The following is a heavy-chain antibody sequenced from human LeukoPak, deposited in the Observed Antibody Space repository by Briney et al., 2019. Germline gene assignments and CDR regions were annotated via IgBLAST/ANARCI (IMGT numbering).Heavy chain of an antibody. J-gene: IGHJ4*02. Sequence: SETLSLTCTVSGGCISSYYWSWIRQPPGKGLEWIGYIYYSGSTNYNPSLKSRVTISVDTSKNQFSLKLSSVTAADTAVYYCARQIAAADIDYWGQGTLVAVSS. V-gene: IGHV4-59*08. D-gene: IGHD6-13*01. CDR1: GGCISSYY. CDR2: IYYSGST. CDR3: ARQIAAADIDY.